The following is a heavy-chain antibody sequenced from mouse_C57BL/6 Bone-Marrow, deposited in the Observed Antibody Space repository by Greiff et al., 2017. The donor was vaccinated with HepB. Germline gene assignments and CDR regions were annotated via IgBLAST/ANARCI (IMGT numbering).Heavy chain of an antibody. CDR3: TRITNAWFAY. D-gene: IGHD2-4*01. Sequence: VQLKQSGAELVRPGASVKLSCTASGFNIKDDYMHWVKQRPEQGLEWIGWIDPENGDTEYASKFQGKATITADTSSNTAYLQLSSLTSEDTAVYYCTRITNAWFAYWGQGTLVTVSA. V-gene: IGHV14-4*01. CDR1: GFNIKDDY. CDR2: IDPENGDT. J-gene: IGHJ3*01.